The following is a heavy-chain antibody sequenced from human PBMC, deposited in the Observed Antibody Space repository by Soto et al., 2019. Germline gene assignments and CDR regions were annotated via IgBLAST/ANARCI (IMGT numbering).Heavy chain of an antibody. Sequence: GGSLRLSCAASGFTFSSYAMTWVRQAPGQGLEWVSSISVSGGSTYYADSVKGRFTISRDNSRNTLYLQMNSLRAEDTAVYYCATLLCHSPHVAGTCWALGGGEDYWGQGTLVTVSS. V-gene: IGHV3-23*01. J-gene: IGHJ4*02. CDR3: ATLLCHSPHVAGTCWALGGGEDY. CDR2: ISVSGGST. D-gene: IGHD6-19*01. CDR1: GFTFSSYA.